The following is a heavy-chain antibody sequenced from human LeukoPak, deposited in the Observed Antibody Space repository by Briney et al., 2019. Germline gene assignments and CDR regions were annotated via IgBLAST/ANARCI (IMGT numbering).Heavy chain of an antibody. Sequence: GGSLRLSCAASGFTFSSYSMNWVRQAPGKGLEWVSSISSSSSYIYYADSVKGRFTISRDNAKNSLYLQMNSLRAEDTAVYYCARGYKLVPAAKYGMDVWRQGTTVTVSS. J-gene: IGHJ6*02. D-gene: IGHD2-2*01. CDR2: ISSSSSYI. CDR3: ARGYKLVPAAKYGMDV. V-gene: IGHV3-21*01. CDR1: GFTFSSYS.